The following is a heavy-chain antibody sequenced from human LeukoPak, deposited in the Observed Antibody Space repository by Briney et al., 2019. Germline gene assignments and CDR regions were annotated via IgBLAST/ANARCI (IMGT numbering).Heavy chain of an antibody. CDR1: GGSISSYY. J-gene: IGHJ4*02. CDR3: ALLYDYVWGSYLDY. V-gene: IGHV4-4*07. Sequence: SETVSLTCTVSGGSISSYYWSWIRQAAGKGLEWIGRIYTSGSTNYNPSLKSRVTMSVDTSKNQFSLKLSSVTAADTAVYYCALLYDYVWGSYLDYWGQGTLVTVSS. D-gene: IGHD3-16*02. CDR2: IYTSGST.